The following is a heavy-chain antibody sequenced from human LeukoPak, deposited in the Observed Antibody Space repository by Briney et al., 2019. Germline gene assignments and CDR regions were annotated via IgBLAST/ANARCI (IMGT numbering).Heavy chain of an antibody. V-gene: IGHV3-30*18. CDR2: ISYDGSNK. D-gene: IGHD3-22*01. J-gene: IGHJ3*02. Sequence: GGSLRLSCAASGFTFSSYGMHWVRQAPGKGLEWVAVISYDGSNKYYADSVKGRFTISRDNSKNTLYLQMNSLRAEDKAVYYCAKERLMIVDIWGQGTMVTVSS. CDR3: AKERLMIVDI. CDR1: GFTFSSYG.